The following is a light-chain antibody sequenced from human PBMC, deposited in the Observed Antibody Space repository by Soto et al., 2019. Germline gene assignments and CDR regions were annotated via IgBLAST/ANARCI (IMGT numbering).Light chain of an antibody. Sequence: DIVMTQSPLSLPVTPGEPASISCRSSQSLLHSNGFNYLDRYLQKPGQSPQLLIFLGSNRASGVTDKVSGSGSGTDFTLKISRVEAEDVGVYYCMQALQTPLTFGGGTKVEIK. J-gene: IGKJ4*01. CDR2: LGS. V-gene: IGKV2-28*01. CDR3: MQALQTPLT. CDR1: QSLLHSNGFNY.